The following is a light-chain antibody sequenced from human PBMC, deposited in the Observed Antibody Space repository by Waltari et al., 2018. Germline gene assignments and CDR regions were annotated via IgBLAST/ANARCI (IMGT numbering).Light chain of an antibody. Sequence: DMQMPQAPSTLSATVGDRLTITCRASQSITNWLAWYQQKPGKAPKLLIYRASNLESGVPSRFSGSGSGTEFTLTISSLQPDDFATYYCQQYDNYWTFGQGTKVEIK. CDR3: QQYDNYWT. CDR1: QSITNW. J-gene: IGKJ1*01. V-gene: IGKV1-5*03. CDR2: RAS.